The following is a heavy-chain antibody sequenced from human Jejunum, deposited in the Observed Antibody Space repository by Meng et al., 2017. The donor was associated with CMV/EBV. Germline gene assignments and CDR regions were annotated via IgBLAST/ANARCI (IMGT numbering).Heavy chain of an antibody. Sequence: QPPLQQPGPGLVKPSGTLSLTCAVSGGSSSRSNWWSWVRQPPGKGLEWIGEIYHSGSTNYNPSLKSRVTISVDKSKNQFSLKLSSVTAADTAVYYCASFPPPGKQWLVTDYWGQGTLVTVSS. J-gene: IGHJ4*02. D-gene: IGHD6-19*01. CDR1: GGSSSRSNW. CDR2: IYHSGST. V-gene: IGHV4-4*02. CDR3: ASFPPPGKQWLVTDY.